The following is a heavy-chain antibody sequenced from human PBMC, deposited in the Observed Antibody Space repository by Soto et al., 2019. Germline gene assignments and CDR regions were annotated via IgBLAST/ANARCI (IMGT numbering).Heavy chain of an antibody. CDR2: ISDSGRTI. D-gene: IGHD3-3*01. Sequence: GSLLPACSASGFTFSSYEMNWVRQAAGKGLEWVSYISDSGRTIYYADSVKGRFTVSRDDAQNSVYLQMDSLRAEDTAVYYCARDLIHYDFWSGYSAYSYYGMDVWGPGTTVTV. J-gene: IGHJ6*02. CDR3: ARDLIHYDFWSGYSAYSYYGMDV. V-gene: IGHV3-48*03. CDR1: GFTFSSYE.